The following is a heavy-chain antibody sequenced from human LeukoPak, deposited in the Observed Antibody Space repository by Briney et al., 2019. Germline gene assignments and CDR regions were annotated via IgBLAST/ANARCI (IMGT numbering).Heavy chain of an antibody. V-gene: IGHV4-59*02. CDR1: GGSVSTYY. CDR3: ASTSGNCFGGNCYSAFDY. J-gene: IGHJ4*02. D-gene: IGHD2-15*01. CDR2: IYYTGST. Sequence: SETLSLTCTVSGGSVSTYYWNWIRQPPGKGLEWIGFIYYTGSTNYNPSLKSRLTISVDTSNNQFSLKLSSVTAADTAVYSCASTSGNCFGGNCYSAFDYWGQGTLVTGSS.